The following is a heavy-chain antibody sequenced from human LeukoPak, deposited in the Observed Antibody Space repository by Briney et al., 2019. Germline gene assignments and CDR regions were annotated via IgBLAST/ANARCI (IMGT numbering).Heavy chain of an antibody. Sequence: SETLSLPCTDSGYSISTGYYWDWIRQPPGKGLEWIGTFYHGGSTYYNPSLKSRVTISVDTSKNQFSLKLSSVTAADTAVYYCASGYSYGLFDYWGQGTLVTVSS. J-gene: IGHJ4*02. CDR1: GYSISTGYY. D-gene: IGHD5-18*01. CDR3: ASGYSYGLFDY. V-gene: IGHV4-38-2*02. CDR2: FYHGGST.